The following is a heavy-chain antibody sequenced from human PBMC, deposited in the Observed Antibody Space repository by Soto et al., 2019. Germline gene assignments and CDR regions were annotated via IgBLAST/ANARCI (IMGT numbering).Heavy chain of an antibody. D-gene: IGHD3-3*01. Sequence: QITLKESRPTLVKPTQTLTLTCSFSGFSLYTRGVVVGWVRQPPGKALEWLALLYWDNTRRYSPSLKNSLTIAKGTSENQVVLTMTNMEPDDTCTYYCARYTTDTDYDVWCQGTTVNVSS. CDR3: ARYTTDTDYDV. J-gene: IGHJ6*02. CDR1: GFSLYTRGVV. V-gene: IGHV2-5*02. CDR2: LYWDNTR.